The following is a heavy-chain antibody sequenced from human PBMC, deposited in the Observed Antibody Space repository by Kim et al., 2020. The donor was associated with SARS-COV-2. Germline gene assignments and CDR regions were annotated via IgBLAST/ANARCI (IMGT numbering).Heavy chain of an antibody. CDR1: GFTFSRYA. V-gene: IGHV3-21*01. CDR3: ARVAGQFSFDS. CDR2: ISDSSSYI. D-gene: IGHD6-19*01. J-gene: IGHJ4*02. Sequence: GGSLRLSCAASGFTFSRYAMNWVRQAPGKGLEWLSYISDSSSYIYYEDSVKGRFTISRDNAKNSLYLQMNSLRVEDTAVYYCARVAGQFSFDSWGLGTLV.